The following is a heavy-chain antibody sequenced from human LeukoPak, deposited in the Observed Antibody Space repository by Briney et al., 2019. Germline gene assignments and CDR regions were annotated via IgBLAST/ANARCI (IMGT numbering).Heavy chain of an antibody. D-gene: IGHD3-22*01. Sequence: GGSLRLSCAVSGITLSNYGMSWVRQAPGKGLEWVAGISGSGGGTYYADSVKGRFTISRDNPKNTLYLQMNSLRAEDTAVYFCAKRGVVIRVILVGFHKEAYYFDSWGQGALVTVSS. CDR2: ISGSGGGT. CDR1: GITLSNYG. J-gene: IGHJ4*02. V-gene: IGHV3-23*01. CDR3: AKRGVVIRVILVGFHKEAYYFDS.